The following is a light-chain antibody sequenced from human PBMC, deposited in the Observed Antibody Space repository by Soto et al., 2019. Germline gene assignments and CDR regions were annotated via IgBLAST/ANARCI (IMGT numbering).Light chain of an antibody. J-gene: IGKJ1*01. Sequence: DIQMTQSPSTLSASVGDRVTITCRASQSISSWLAWYQQKPGKAPKLLIYDASSLESGVPSRFSGSGSGTEFTLTISSPQPDDFATYYCQQYNSYSPWTFGHGTKVEIK. CDR1: QSISSW. CDR2: DAS. CDR3: QQYNSYSPWT. V-gene: IGKV1-5*01.